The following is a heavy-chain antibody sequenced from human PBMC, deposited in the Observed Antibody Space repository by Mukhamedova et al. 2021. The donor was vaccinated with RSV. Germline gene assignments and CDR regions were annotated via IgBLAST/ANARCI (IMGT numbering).Heavy chain of an antibody. D-gene: IGHD3-10*01. CDR2: IKSKTDGGTT. Sequence: GRIKSKTDGGTTDYAAPVKGRFTISRDDSKNTLYLQMNSLKTEDTAVYYCTTALPSITMVRGVPPFDYWGQGTLVPVSS. V-gene: IGHV3-15*01. J-gene: IGHJ4*02. CDR3: TTALPSITMVRGVPPFDY.